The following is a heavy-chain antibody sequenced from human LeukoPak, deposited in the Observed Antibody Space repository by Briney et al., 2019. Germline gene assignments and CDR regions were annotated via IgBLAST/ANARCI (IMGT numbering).Heavy chain of an antibody. Sequence: SETLSLTCTVSGGSISSSSYYWGWIRQPPGKGLEWIGSIYYSGSTYYNPSLKSRVTISVDKSKNQFSLKLSSVTAADTAVYYCGTPPGGSRDVFDIGAKGKRVTVS. CDR3: GTPPGGSRDVFDI. V-gene: IGHV4-39*07. CDR1: GGSISSSSYY. J-gene: IGHJ3*02. D-gene: IGHD1-26*01. CDR2: IYYSGST.